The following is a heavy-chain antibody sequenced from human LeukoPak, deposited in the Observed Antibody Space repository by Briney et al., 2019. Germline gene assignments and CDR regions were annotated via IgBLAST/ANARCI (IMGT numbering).Heavy chain of an antibody. V-gene: IGHV3-30*02. J-gene: IGHJ4*02. CDR1: GFTFSNYV. Sequence: PGWSLRLSCAASGFTFSNYVMNWVRQAPGKGLEGVTFIQKDGGSKFYADSVKGRFTISGDNSKKTVYLQMSSLTIEDTAVYYCAKEPGEGGSAFDYWGQGTLVTVYS. CDR2: IQKDGGSK. CDR3: AKEPGEGGSAFDY. D-gene: IGHD3-16*01.